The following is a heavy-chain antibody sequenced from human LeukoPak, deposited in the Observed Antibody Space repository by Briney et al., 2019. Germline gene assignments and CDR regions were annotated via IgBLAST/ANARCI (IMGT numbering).Heavy chain of an antibody. V-gene: IGHV3-21*01. CDR3: ARVRYFDWLSKDAFDI. CDR1: GFTFSSYS. Sequence: PGGSLRLSCAASGFTFSSYSMNWVRQAPGKGLEWVSSISSSSSYIYYADSVRGRFTISRDNAKNPLYLQMNSLRAEDTAVYYCARVRYFDWLSKDAFDIWGQGTMVTVSS. CDR2: ISSSSSYI. D-gene: IGHD3-9*01. J-gene: IGHJ3*02.